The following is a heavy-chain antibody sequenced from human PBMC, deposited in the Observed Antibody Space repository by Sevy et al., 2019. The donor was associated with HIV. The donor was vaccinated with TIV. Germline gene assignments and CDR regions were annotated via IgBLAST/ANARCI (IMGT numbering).Heavy chain of an antibody. J-gene: IGHJ4*02. CDR1: GFMFSTYS. Sequence: GGSLRLSCAASGFMFSTYSMHWVRRAPGKGLEWVAGRSYDGNNKDYADSVKGRFTISRDNPKNTLFLQVNSLRPEDTAVYYCARAYSSWFGTVHYWGQGTLVTVSS. CDR2: RSYDGNNK. V-gene: IGHV3-30-3*01. CDR3: ARAYSSWFGTVHY. D-gene: IGHD6-13*01.